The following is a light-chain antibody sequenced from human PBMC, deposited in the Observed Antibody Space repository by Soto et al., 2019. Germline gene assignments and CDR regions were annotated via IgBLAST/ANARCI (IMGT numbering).Light chain of an antibody. V-gene: IGKV3-11*01. CDR2: DAS. CDR3: QHRKDWQVT. CDR1: QSVSIY. J-gene: IGKJ5*01. Sequence: DIVLTHSRFTLSLSPGERATLSCSASQSVSIYLAWYQQKPGQAPGLLIYDASNRATGVPARFSGSGSGTDFTLTISSLEPEDFAVYYCQHRKDWQVTFGQGTRLEI.